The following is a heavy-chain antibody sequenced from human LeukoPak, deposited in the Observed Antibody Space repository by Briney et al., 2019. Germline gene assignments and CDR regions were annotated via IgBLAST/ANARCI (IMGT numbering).Heavy chain of an antibody. CDR2: VYTSGNT. J-gene: IGHJ4*02. Sequence: SETLSLTCTVSGASVGDYYWSWIRQAAGKGLEWLGRVYTSGNTIYNPSLQSRVTISVDVSKNQFSLRLISMTAADTGIYYCAVDNRDFWGQGTLVTVSS. D-gene: IGHD2/OR15-2a*01. CDR1: GASVGDYY. V-gene: IGHV4-4*07. CDR3: AVDNRDF.